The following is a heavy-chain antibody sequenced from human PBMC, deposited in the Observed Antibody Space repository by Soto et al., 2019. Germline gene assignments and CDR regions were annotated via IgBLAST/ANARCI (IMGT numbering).Heavy chain of an antibody. CDR1: RFTFMNYA. D-gene: IGHD6-19*01. J-gene: IGHJ3*02. Sequence: GGSLRLSCAASRFTFMNYAMHWVRQAPGKGLEWVAVIYYDGNTRLYGDAVRGRFTISRDNSNSALYLQMNSLRAEDTAVYYCASPVLPHASGWHFGTVFDIWGRGTMVTVSS. CDR2: IYYDGNTR. CDR3: ASPVLPHASGWHFGTVFDI. V-gene: IGHV3-33*03.